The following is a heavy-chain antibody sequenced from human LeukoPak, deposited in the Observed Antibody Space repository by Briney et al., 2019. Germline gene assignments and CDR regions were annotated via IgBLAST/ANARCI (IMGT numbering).Heavy chain of an antibody. CDR3: TTTPTKYYDFWSAYNAY. Sequence: PGGSLRLSCAASGFTFTNAWMNWVRQAPGKGLEWVGRIKSKTDGGTTDYAAPVKGRFTISRDDSKNTLYLQMNSLKTEDTAVYYCTTTPTKYYDFWSAYNAYWGQGTLVTVSS. CDR1: GFTFTNAW. CDR2: IKSKTDGGTT. D-gene: IGHD3-3*01. V-gene: IGHV3-15*07. J-gene: IGHJ4*02.